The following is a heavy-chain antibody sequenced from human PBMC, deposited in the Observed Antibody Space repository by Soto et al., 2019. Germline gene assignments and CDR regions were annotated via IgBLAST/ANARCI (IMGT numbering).Heavy chain of an antibody. CDR1: GYSFTSYW. CDR2: IYPGDSDT. J-gene: IGHJ4*02. Sequence: PGESLKLSCKGSGYSFTSYWIGWVRQMPGKGLEWMGIIYPGDSDTRYSPSFQGQVTISADKSISTAYLQWSSLKASDTAMYYCARGGYCSGGSCYQSRPFDYWGQGTLVTVSS. D-gene: IGHD2-15*01. V-gene: IGHV5-51*01. CDR3: ARGGYCSGGSCYQSRPFDY.